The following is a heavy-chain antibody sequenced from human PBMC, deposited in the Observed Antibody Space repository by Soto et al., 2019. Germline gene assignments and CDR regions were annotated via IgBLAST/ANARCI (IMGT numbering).Heavy chain of an antibody. CDR3: ARGFYANWFDP. D-gene: IGHD3-16*01. Sequence: GASVKVSCKASGYTFTSYAMHWVRQAPGQRLEWMGWINAGNGNTKYSQKFQGRVTITRDTSASTAYMELSSLISEDTAVYYCARGFYANWFDPWGQGTLVTVSS. V-gene: IGHV1-3*01. CDR1: GYTFTSYA. CDR2: INAGNGNT. J-gene: IGHJ5*02.